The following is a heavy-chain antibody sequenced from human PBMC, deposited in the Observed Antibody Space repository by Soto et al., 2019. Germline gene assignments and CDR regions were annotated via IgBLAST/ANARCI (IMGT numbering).Heavy chain of an antibody. D-gene: IGHD3-10*01. J-gene: IGHJ4*02. V-gene: IGHV1-2*04. CDR2: LNPNSGGT. CDR3: AREKDGTGTYTFDH. CDR1: GYTFTGYY. Sequence: QVQLVQSGSEVKKPGASVKVSCRASGYTFTGYYIHWVRQAPGQGPEWMGWLNPNSGGTNYVQKFQGWVTMTSDTSISTAYMELSRLRSDDTAVYYCAREKDGTGTYTFDHWGQGSLVTVSS.